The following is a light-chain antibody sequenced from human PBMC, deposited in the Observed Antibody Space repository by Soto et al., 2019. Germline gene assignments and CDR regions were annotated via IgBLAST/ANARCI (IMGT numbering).Light chain of an antibody. CDR1: QSVRSSY. CDR3: QQRSNCHPIT. CDR2: GAS. J-gene: IGKJ3*01. Sequence: LTQSPGTLSLSPGERATLSCRASQSVRSSYLAWYQQQPGQAPSLLISGASSRATGIPDRFCGSGSCTNYSLLVIRLQPQDFSVYYCQQRSNCHPITFGPGTQVDIK. V-gene: IGKV3D-20*02.